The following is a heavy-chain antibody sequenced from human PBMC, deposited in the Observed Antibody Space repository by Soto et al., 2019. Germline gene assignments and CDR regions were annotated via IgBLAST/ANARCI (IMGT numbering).Heavy chain of an antibody. CDR1: GFTFTSSA. D-gene: IGHD6-13*01. Sequence: GASVKVSCKASGFTFTSSAVQWVRQARGQRLEWIGWIVVGSGNTNYAQKFQERVTITRDMSTSTAYMGLSSLRSEDTAVYYCAAQTSSWYPGEADTDYWGQGTLGTVSS. V-gene: IGHV1-58*01. J-gene: IGHJ4*02. CDR2: IVVGSGNT. CDR3: AAQTSSWYPGEADTDY.